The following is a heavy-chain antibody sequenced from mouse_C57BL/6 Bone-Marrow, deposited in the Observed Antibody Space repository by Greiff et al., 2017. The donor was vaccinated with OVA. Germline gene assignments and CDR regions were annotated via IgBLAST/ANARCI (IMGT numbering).Heavy chain of an antibody. J-gene: IGHJ2*01. CDR1: EYEFPSHD. CDR3: ARRGDSNYVRWYFDY. Sequence: DVQLVESGGGLVQPGESLKLSCESNEYEFPSHDMSWVRKTPEKRLELVAAINSDGGSTYYPDTMERRFIISRDNTKKTLYLQMSSLRSEDTALYYCARRGDSNYVRWYFDYWGQGTTLTVSS. D-gene: IGHD2-5*01. V-gene: IGHV5-2*01. CDR2: INSDGGST.